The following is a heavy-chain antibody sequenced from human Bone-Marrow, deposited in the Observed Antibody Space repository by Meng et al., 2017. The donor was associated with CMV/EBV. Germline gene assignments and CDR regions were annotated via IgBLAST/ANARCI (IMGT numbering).Heavy chain of an antibody. Sequence: FTFSDYYMSWIRQAPGKGLEWVSYISSSGSTIYYADSVKGRFTISRDNAKNSLYLQMNSLRAEDTAVYYCARDVYTTYYDFWSGYGYWGQGTLVTVSS. J-gene: IGHJ4*02. CDR3: ARDVYTTYYDFWSGYGY. CDR2: ISSSGSTI. V-gene: IGHV3-11*04. CDR1: FTFSDYY. D-gene: IGHD3-3*01.